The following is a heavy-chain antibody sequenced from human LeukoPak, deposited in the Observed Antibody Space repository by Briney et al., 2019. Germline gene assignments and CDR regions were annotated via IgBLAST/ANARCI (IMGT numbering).Heavy chain of an antibody. CDR2: IYYSGST. CDR1: GGSISSGGYY. CDR3: VRGGPTTLLFDS. J-gene: IGHJ4*02. Sequence: SETLSLTCTVSGGSISSGGYYWSWIRQHPGKGLEWIGYIYYSGSTYYNPSLKSRVTISVDTSKNQFSLKLTSVTAADTAVYYCVRGGPTTLLFDSWGQGTLVTVSS. D-gene: IGHD1-26*01. V-gene: IGHV4-30-4*08.